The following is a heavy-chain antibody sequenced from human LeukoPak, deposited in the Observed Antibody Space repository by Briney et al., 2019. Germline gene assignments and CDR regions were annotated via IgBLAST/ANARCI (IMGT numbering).Heavy chain of an antibody. Sequence: ASENLSRNSSVSGASFNTYFWSWIRQSPGKGLEWVGEINHSGSINYNPSLTSRVTMSVDTSKKHFSLNLRSTTAADTAVYYCTFTRGGYCGIRYFDYWGQG. V-gene: IGHV4-34*01. CDR3: TFTRGGYCGIRYFDY. J-gene: IGHJ4*02. CDR2: INHSGSI. D-gene: IGHD3-10*01. CDR1: GASFNTYF.